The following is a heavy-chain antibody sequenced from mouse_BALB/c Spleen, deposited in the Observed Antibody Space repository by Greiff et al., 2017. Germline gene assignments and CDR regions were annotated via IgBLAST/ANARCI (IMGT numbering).Heavy chain of an antibody. CDR2: ISSGSSTI. CDR1: GFTFSSFG. J-gene: IGHJ4*01. V-gene: IGHV5-17*02. CDR3: ARGGYHAMDY. Sequence: EVKLMESGGGLVQPGGSRKLSCAASGFTFSSFGMHWVRQAPEKGLEWVAYISSGSSTIYYADTVKGRFTISRDNPKNTLFLQMTSLRSEDTAMYYCARGGYHAMDYWGQGTSVTVSS.